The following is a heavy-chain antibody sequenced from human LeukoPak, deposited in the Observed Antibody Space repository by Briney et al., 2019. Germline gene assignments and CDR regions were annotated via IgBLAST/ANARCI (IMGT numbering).Heavy chain of an antibody. CDR3: ALSYGSVASPLDY. D-gene: IGHD3-10*01. CDR2: IYYSGST. V-gene: IGHV4-59*08. J-gene: IGHJ4*02. CDR1: GGSISSYY. Sequence: SETLSLTCTVSGGSISSYYWSWLRQPPGKGLEWIGYIYYSGSTNYNPSLKSRVTISVDTSKNQFSLKLSSVTAADTAVYYCALSYGSVASPLDYWGQGALVTVSS.